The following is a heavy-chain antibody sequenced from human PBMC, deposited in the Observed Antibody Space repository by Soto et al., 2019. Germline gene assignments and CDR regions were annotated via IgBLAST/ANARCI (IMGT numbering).Heavy chain of an antibody. CDR2: IYYSGST. Sequence: SETLSLTCTVSGGSISSYYWSWIRQPPGKGLEWIGYIYYSGSTNYNPSLKSRVTISVDTSKNQFSLKLSSVTAADTAVYYCARGGTYYDFWSGYYREGYGMDVWGQGTTVTVSS. J-gene: IGHJ6*02. CDR3: ARGGTYYDFWSGYYREGYGMDV. D-gene: IGHD3-3*01. CDR1: GGSISSYY. V-gene: IGHV4-59*01.